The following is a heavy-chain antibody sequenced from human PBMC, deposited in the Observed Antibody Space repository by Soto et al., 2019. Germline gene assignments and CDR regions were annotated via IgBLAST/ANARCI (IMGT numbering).Heavy chain of an antibody. D-gene: IGHD6-6*01. CDR3: ARSRSKQLVRHYYYGMDV. Sequence: GASLRLSCAASGFTFSSYSLNCVRQAPGKGLEWFSSISSSSSYIYYADSVKGRFTISRDNAKNSLYLQMNSLRAEDTAVYYCARSRSKQLVRHYYYGMDVWGQGTTVTVSS. V-gene: IGHV3-21*01. J-gene: IGHJ6*02. CDR1: GFTFSSYS. CDR2: ISSSSSYI.